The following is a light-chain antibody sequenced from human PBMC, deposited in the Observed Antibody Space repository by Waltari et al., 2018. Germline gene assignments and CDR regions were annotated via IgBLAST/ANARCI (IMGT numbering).Light chain of an antibody. CDR3: QKYVSLPAT. CDR2: DAS. J-gene: IGKJ1*01. V-gene: IGKV3-20*01. CDR1: QSVRRS. Sequence: EIVLTQSPGTLSLSPGERVTLSCRASQSVRRSLAWYQQKPGQAPRLLIYDASSRATGIPDRFSGSGSGTDFSLTISRLAPEDSAVYYCQKYVSLPATFGQGTKVEIK.